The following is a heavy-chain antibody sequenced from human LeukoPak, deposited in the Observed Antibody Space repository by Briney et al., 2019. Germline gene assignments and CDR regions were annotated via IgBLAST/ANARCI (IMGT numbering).Heavy chain of an antibody. CDR3: ARALYSSSWYNYYYYYMDV. CDR1: GYTFTGYY. V-gene: IGHV1-2*02. CDR2: INPNSGGT. Sequence: ASVKVSCKASGYTFTGYYMHWVRQAPGQGLEWMGWINPNSGGTNYAQKFQGRVTMTRDTSISTAYMELSRLRSDDTAVYYCARALYSSSWYNYYYYYMDVWGKGTTVTVSS. D-gene: IGHD6-13*01. J-gene: IGHJ6*03.